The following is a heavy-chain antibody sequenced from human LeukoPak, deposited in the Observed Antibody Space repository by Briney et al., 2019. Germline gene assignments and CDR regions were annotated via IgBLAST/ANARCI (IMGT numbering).Heavy chain of an antibody. Sequence: PGGSLRLSCAVSGFTFSNYWMHWVRQTPGKGLVWVSRINSDGSSTRYADSVKGRFTISRDNAKNTLYLQMNSLRAEDTAVYFCARVHTVVTPFDSWGQGTLVTVSS. V-gene: IGHV3-74*01. CDR1: GFTFSNYW. CDR2: INSDGSST. D-gene: IGHD4-23*01. J-gene: IGHJ4*02. CDR3: ARVHTVVTPFDS.